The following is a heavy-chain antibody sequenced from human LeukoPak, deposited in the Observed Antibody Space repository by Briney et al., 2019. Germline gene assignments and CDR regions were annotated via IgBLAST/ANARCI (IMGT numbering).Heavy chain of an antibody. V-gene: IGHV4-31*03. D-gene: IGHD6-13*01. CDR2: IYYSGST. Sequence: SETLSLTCTVSGGSISSGGYYWSWIRQHPGKGLEWIGYIYYSGSTYYNPSLKSRVTISVDTSKNQFSLKLSSVTAADTAVYYCARGCAAAGTLVRFDPWGQGTLVTVSS. J-gene: IGHJ5*02. CDR3: ARGCAAAGTLVRFDP. CDR1: GGSISSGGYY.